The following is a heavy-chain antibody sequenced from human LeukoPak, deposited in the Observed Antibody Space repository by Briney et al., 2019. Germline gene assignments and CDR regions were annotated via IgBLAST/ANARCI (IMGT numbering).Heavy chain of an antibody. CDR2: INVDETNA. CDR1: GFTFSNYL. V-gene: IGHV3-74*01. CDR3: GRGGDGIDV. J-gene: IGHJ3*01. Sequence: GGSLRLSCAGSGFTFSNYLMHWVRQAPGGGLVWVSRINVDETNAYADSVSGRFTISRDNAKTTLYLQMNSLRAEDTAVYFCGRGGDGIDVWGQGTTVIVSS.